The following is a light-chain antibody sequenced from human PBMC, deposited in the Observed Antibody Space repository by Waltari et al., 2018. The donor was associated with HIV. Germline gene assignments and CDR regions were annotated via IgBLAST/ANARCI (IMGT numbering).Light chain of an antibody. V-gene: IGLV3-21*01. J-gene: IGLJ2*01. CDR1: NIGTKS. Sequence: SSVLAQPPSVSVAPGETARITCGAHNIGTKSVHWYQQKAGQAPILVMYDDNDRPSGIPDRFSGSNSGNMATLTISRVEAGDEADYFCQVWDNNVYHVIFGGGTKVTVL. CDR3: QVWDNNVYHVI. CDR2: DDN.